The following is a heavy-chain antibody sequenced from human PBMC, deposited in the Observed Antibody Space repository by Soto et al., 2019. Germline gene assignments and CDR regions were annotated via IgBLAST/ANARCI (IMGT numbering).Heavy chain of an antibody. D-gene: IGHD5-12*01. V-gene: IGHV3-11*05. Sequence: LSLTCTVSGGSISSYYWSWIRQPPGKGLEWVSYISSSSSYTNYADSVKGRFTISRDNAKNSLYLQMNSLRAEDTAVYYCARDHHRYSGYDYVDYWGQGTLVTVSS. CDR3: ARDHHRYSGYDYVDY. CDR2: ISSSSSYT. CDR1: GGSISSYY. J-gene: IGHJ4*02.